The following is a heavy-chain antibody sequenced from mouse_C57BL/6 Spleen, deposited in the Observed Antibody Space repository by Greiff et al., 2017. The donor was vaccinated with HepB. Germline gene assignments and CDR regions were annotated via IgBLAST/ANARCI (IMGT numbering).Heavy chain of an antibody. CDR1: GYTFTSYG. V-gene: IGHV1-81*01. CDR3: ARGDYEFSYAIDY. D-gene: IGHD2-4*01. J-gene: IGHJ4*01. Sequence: QVQLQQSGAELARPGASVTLSCKASGYTFTSYGISWVKQRTGQGLEWIGEIYPRSGNTYYNEKFKGKATLTADKSSSTSYMELRSLTSEDSAVYFCARGDYEFSYAIDYWGQGTTVTVSS. CDR2: IYPRSGNT.